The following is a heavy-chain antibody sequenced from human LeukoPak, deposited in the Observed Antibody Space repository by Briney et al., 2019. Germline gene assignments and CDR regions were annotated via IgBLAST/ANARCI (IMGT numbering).Heavy chain of an antibody. D-gene: IGHD2-2*01. Sequence: SETLSLTCTVSGGSISNSNYYWGWIRQPPGKGLEWIGSIYYSGSTYYNPSLKSRVTISVDTSKNQFSLKLSSVTAADTAVYYRARLRAAALSYWGQGTLVTVSS. CDR1: GGSISNSNYY. J-gene: IGHJ4*02. CDR3: ARLRAAALSY. V-gene: IGHV4-39*01. CDR2: IYYSGST.